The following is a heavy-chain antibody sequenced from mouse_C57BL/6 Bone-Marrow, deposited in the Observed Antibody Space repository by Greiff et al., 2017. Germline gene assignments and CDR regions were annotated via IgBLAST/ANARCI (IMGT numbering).Heavy chain of an antibody. CDR2: FHPYNDDT. V-gene: IGHV1-47*01. J-gene: IGHJ2*01. CDR1: GYTFTTYP. Sequence: VQLQESGAELVKPGASVKMSCKASGYTFTTYPIAWMKQNHGKSLEWIGNFHPYNDDTKYNEKFKGKATLTVEKASSTVYLELSRLTSDDSDVDDGARGGNYGGYCCDYWGQGTTLTVSA. D-gene: IGHD2-1*01. CDR3: ARGGNYGGYCCDY.